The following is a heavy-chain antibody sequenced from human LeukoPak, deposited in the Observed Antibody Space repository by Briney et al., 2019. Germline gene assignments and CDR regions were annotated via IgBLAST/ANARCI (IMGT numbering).Heavy chain of an antibody. CDR3: AKQGRDWLRDYYYYMDV. Sequence: GGSLRLSCAASGFTFSSYSMNWVRQAPGKGLEWVSYISSSSSTIYYADSVKGRFTISRDNAKNSLFLQMNSLRAEDTAVYYCAKQGRDWLRDYYYYMDVWGKGTTVT. CDR2: ISSSSSTI. V-gene: IGHV3-48*04. CDR1: GFTFSSYS. D-gene: IGHD3-9*01. J-gene: IGHJ6*03.